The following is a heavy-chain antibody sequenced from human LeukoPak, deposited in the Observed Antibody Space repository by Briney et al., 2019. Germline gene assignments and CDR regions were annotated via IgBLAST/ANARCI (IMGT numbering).Heavy chain of an antibody. Sequence: GGTLRLSCPASEFTLSSYAMSWVRQAPGKGLEWVSAISGSGRSTFYADSVKGRFTISRDNSKNTLYLQMNSLRAEDTALYYCAKDMAAYYYGSGNIDYWGQGTLVTVSS. CDR2: ISGSGRST. CDR3: AKDMAAYYYGSGNIDY. CDR1: EFTLSSYA. D-gene: IGHD3-10*01. V-gene: IGHV3-23*01. J-gene: IGHJ4*02.